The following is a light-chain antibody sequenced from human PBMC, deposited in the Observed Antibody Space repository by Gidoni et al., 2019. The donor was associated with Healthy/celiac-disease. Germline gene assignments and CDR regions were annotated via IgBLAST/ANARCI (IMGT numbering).Light chain of an antibody. CDR3: SSYTSSSTLNYV. V-gene: IGLV2-14*01. J-gene: IGLJ1*01. Sequence: QYALTQPASVAGSPGQSIPISCTGTSSDVGGYNYVSWYQQPPGKAPKLMIYDVSNRPSGVSNRFSGSKSGNTASLTISGLQAEDEADYYCSSYTSSSTLNYVFGTGTKVTVL. CDR2: DVS. CDR1: SSDVGGYNY.